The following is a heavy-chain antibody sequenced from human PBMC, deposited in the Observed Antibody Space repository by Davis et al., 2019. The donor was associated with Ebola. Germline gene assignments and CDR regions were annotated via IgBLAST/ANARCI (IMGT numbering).Heavy chain of an antibody. D-gene: IGHD4-17*01. CDR1: GGTFSSYA. CDR2: IIPILGIA. CDR3: ARVRAYYGDYDYFDY. Sequence: AASVKVSCKASGGTFSSYAISWVRQAPGQGLEWMGRIIPILGIANYAQKFQGRVTITADESTSTAYMELSSLRSEDTAVYYCARVRAYYGDYDYFDYWGQGTLVTVSS. J-gene: IGHJ4*02. V-gene: IGHV1-69*04.